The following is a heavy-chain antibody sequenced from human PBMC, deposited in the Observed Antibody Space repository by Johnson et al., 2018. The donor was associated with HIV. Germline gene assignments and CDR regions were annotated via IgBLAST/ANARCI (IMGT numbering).Heavy chain of an antibody. CDR2: INWNAGRT. CDR3: ARHFRGSSSGSRI. D-gene: IGHD6-6*01. Sequence: MKWVRQTPGMGLEWVSAINWNAGRTGYTDSVKGRFTISRDNAKNSLYVQMNSLRAEDTALYYCARHFRGSSSGSRIWGQGTMVTVSS. J-gene: IGHJ3*02. V-gene: IGHV3-20*03.